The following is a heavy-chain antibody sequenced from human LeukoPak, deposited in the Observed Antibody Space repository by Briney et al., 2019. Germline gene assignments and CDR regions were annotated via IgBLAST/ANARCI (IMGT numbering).Heavy chain of an antibody. CDR1: GFTLISYA. Sequence: GGSLRLSCAASGFTLISYAMSWLRQAPGKGLEGGSAISGSGGSTYYADSVTGRFTISRDNSKHTLYLQMNSLRAEDTAVYYCANCIAAAGDFDYWGQGTLVTVSS. D-gene: IGHD6-25*01. V-gene: IGHV3-23*01. CDR3: ANCIAAAGDFDY. J-gene: IGHJ4*02. CDR2: ISGSGGST.